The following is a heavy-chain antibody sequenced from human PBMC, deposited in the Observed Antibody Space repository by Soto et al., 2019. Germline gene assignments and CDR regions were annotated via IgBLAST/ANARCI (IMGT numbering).Heavy chain of an antibody. J-gene: IGHJ4*01. V-gene: IGHV3-15*07. CDR2: IKSKTDGGTT. CDR3: TTDSYSTIIIVRFDY. CDR1: GFTFTNAW. Sequence: GGCLRLSCAASGFTFTNAWINWVRQAPGKGLEWVGRIKSKTDGGTTDYAEPVKGRFAISRDDSNNMVYLQMNSLKIEDTAVYYCTTDSYSTIIIVRFDYWRHGTLVTVSS. D-gene: IGHD3-22*01.